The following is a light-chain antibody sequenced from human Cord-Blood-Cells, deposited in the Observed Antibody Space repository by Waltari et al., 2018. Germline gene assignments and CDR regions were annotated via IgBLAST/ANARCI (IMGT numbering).Light chain of an antibody. CDR1: QEISNY. CDR2: DAS. J-gene: IGKJ5*01. V-gene: IGKV1-33*01. Sequence: DIQMTQSPSSLSASVADRVTITCQASQEISNYLNRYPQKPGKAPNLLTYDASNLETGVPSRVRGSGSGTDFTFTISSLQPEDIATYYCQQYDNLPITFGQGTRLEIK. CDR3: QQYDNLPIT.